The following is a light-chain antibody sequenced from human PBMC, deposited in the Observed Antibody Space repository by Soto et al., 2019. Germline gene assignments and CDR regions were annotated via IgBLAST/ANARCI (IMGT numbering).Light chain of an antibody. V-gene: IGLV2-14*01. CDR2: DVS. CDR1: SSDVGGHNY. Sequence: QSALTQPASVSGSPGQSITISCTGTSSDVGGHNYVSWYQQHPGKAPKPMIYDVSNRSSGVSNRFSGSKSGNTASLTISGLQAEDEADYYCSSYTSSSSYVFGTGTKVTVL. J-gene: IGLJ1*01. CDR3: SSYTSSSSYV.